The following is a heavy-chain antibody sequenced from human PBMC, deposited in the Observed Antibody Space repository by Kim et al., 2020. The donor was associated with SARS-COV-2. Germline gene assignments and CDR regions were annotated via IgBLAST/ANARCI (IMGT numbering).Heavy chain of an antibody. D-gene: IGHD6-13*01. CDR2: ISWNSGSI. Sequence: GGSLRLSCAASGFTFDDYAMHWVRQAPGKGLEWVSGISWNSGSIGYADSVKGRFTISRDNAKNSLYLQMNSLRAEDTALYYCAKDKGSSSWPYDAFDIWGQGTMVTVSS. CDR3: AKDKGSSSWPYDAFDI. CDR1: GFTFDDYA. V-gene: IGHV3-9*01. J-gene: IGHJ3*02.